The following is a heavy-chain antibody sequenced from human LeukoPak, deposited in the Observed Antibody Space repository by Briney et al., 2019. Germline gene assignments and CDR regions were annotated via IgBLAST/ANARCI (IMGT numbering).Heavy chain of an antibody. Sequence: GGSLRLSCAASGFTFSSYSMNWVRQAPGKGLEWVSSISSSSSYIYYADSVKGRFTISRDNAKNSLYLQMNSLRAEDTAVYYCAKDPYSGSYYVVRYNWFDPWGQGTLVTVSS. V-gene: IGHV3-21*01. D-gene: IGHD1-26*01. CDR2: ISSSSSYI. J-gene: IGHJ5*02. CDR1: GFTFSSYS. CDR3: AKDPYSGSYYVVRYNWFDP.